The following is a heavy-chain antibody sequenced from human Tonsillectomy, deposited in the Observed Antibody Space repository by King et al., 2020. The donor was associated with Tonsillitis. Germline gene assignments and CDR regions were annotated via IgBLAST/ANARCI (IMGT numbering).Heavy chain of an antibody. CDR1: GFTFSSYA. V-gene: IGHV3-23*04. Sequence: VQLVESGGGLVQPGGSLRLSCAASGFTFSSYAMSWVRQAPGKGLEWVSAISGSGGSTYYADSVKGRFTISRDNSKNTLYLQMNSLRAEDTAVYYCAKSLVVVVAARTYYYDSSGYQKVYWGQGTLVTVSS. CDR2: ISGSGGST. D-gene: IGHD3-22*01. J-gene: IGHJ4*02. CDR3: AKSLVVVVAARTYYYDSSGYQKVY.